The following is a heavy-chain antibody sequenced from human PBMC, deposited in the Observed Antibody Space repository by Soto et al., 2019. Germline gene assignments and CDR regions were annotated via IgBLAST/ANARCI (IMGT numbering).Heavy chain of an antibody. J-gene: IGHJ4*02. CDR2: LYSGGTA. CDR3: ASDLYCAADCYVS. D-gene: IGHD2-21*02. V-gene: IGHV3-53*01. CDR1: GLNVGSLS. Sequence: EVQLVESGGGLIQPGGSLRLSCVASGLNVGSLSMSWVRQAPGKGLEWVSILYSGGTAIYSDSVKGRFTISRDHSKNTLYLQMNSLRAEDTGVYYCASDLYCAADCYVSWGQGTLVTVSS.